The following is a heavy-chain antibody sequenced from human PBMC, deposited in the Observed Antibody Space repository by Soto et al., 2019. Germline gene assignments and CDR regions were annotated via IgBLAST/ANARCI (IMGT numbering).Heavy chain of an antibody. D-gene: IGHD2-2*01. J-gene: IGHJ4*02. Sequence: QVQLVESGGGVVQPGRSLRRSCAASGFTFSSYGMHWVRQAPGKGQEWVAVISYDGSKKYYADSVKGRFTISRDNSKNTLYLQMNSLRAEDTAVYYCAKATDIVVVPSYLDYWGQGTLVTVSS. V-gene: IGHV3-30*18. CDR2: ISYDGSKK. CDR1: GFTFSSYG. CDR3: AKATDIVVVPSYLDY.